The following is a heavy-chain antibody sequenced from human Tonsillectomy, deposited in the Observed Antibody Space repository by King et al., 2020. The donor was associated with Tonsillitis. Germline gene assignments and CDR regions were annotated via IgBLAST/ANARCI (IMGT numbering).Heavy chain of an antibody. Sequence: QLVQSGGGLVKPGGSLRLSCAASGFTFSNAWMNWVRQAPGKGLEWVGRIKSKTDGGTTDYAAPVKGRFTISRDDSKNTLYLQMNSLKTEDTAVYYCTTDPVRGYSGYDYATFDYWGQGTLVTVSS. CDR2: IKSKTDGGTT. D-gene: IGHD5-12*01. J-gene: IGHJ4*02. CDR3: TTDPVRGYSGYDYATFDY. V-gene: IGHV3-15*07. CDR1: GFTFSNAW.